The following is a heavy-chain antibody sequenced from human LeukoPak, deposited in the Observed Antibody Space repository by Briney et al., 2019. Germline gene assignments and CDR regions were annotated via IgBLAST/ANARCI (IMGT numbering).Heavy chain of an antibody. Sequence: PGGSLRLSCAASGFTFNTYAMSWVRQAPGKGLAWVSTISGNGAKSYSAGSVKGRFTISRDNSKNTLYLQMNSLRAEDTALYYCAKDFGYSYGWVDYWGQGILVTVSS. CDR2: ISGNGAKS. CDR3: AKDFGYSYGWVDY. CDR1: GFTFNTYA. V-gene: IGHV3-23*01. D-gene: IGHD5-18*01. J-gene: IGHJ4*02.